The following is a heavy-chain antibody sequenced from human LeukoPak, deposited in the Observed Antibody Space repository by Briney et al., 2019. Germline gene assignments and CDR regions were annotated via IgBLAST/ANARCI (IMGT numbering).Heavy chain of an antibody. CDR1: GYTFSSYC. J-gene: IGHJ4*02. CDR3: ARKARVNTSPFDY. V-gene: IGHV1-18*04. CDR2: ISVYNGNT. Sequence: EASVKVSCKASGYTFSSYCINWVRQAPGQGLEWMGWISVYNGNTNYAQKLQGRVTMTTDTPTSTAYMELRSLRSDDTAVYYCARKARVNTSPFDYWGQGTLVNVSS. D-gene: IGHD5-12*01.